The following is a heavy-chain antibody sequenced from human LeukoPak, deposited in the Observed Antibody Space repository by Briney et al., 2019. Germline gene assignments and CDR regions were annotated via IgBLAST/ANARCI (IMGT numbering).Heavy chain of an antibody. CDR2: ISYDGSNK. CDR3: ARASEKGTVYSGYAY. CDR1: GFTYSSYA. Sequence: PGRCLRLSCASSGFTYSSYAMHWVRQAPGKALAWVAVISYDGSNKYYADSVKGRFSISRDNSKNTLYLQMNSLRAEDTAVYYCARASEKGTVYSGYAYWGQGTLVTVSS. J-gene: IGHJ4*02. V-gene: IGHV3-30*04. D-gene: IGHD5-12*01.